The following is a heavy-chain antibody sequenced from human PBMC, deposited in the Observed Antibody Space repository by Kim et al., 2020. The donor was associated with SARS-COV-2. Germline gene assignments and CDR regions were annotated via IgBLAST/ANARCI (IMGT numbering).Heavy chain of an antibody. Sequence: SETLSLTCTVSGGSVSSGSYYWSWIRQPPGKGLEWIGYIYYSGSTNYNPSLKSRVTISVDTSKNQFSLKLSSVTAADTAVYYCAGGSSSWYGNDYWGQGTLVTVSS. D-gene: IGHD6-13*01. CDR3: AGGSSSWYGNDY. CDR2: IYYSGST. J-gene: IGHJ4*02. V-gene: IGHV4-61*01. CDR1: GGSVSSGSYY.